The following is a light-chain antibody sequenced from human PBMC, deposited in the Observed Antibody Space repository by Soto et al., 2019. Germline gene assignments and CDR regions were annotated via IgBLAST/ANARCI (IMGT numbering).Light chain of an antibody. V-gene: IGKV1-8*01. CDR2: AAS. Sequence: IRMTQSPSSLSASTGDRVTITCRASQGISSYLAWYQQKPGKAPKLLIYAASTLQSGVPSRFSGSGSGTDFTLTISCLQSEDFATYYCQQYYSYPYTFGQGTKVDIK. J-gene: IGKJ2*01. CDR1: QGISSY. CDR3: QQYYSYPYT.